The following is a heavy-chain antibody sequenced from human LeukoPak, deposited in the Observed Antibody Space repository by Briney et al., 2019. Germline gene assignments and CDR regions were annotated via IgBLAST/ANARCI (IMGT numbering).Heavy chain of an antibody. CDR2: ISGSGAT. V-gene: IGHV3-11*01. CDR1: GFTFSHHF. CDR3: ARKKRYFDY. Sequence: GGSLRLSCAASGFTFSHHFITWIRQAPGKGLEWISYISGSGATYYASSVQGRFTISRDNAQNSLWLQMSSLRAEDTAVYYCARKKRYFDYWGQGTLVTVSS. J-gene: IGHJ4*02.